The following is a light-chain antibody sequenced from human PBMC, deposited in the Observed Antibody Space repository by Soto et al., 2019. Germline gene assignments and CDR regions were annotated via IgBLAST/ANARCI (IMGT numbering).Light chain of an antibody. CDR2: GAS. Sequence: EIVMTQSPATLSVSPGERATLSCRASQSVSSNLAWYQQKPGQAPRLLIYGASTRATGIPARFSGSGSGTEFTRTISSLQSEDFAVYYCQQYNNWPPEPFGQGTKVEIK. V-gene: IGKV3-15*01. CDR3: QQYNNWPPEP. CDR1: QSVSSN. J-gene: IGKJ1*01.